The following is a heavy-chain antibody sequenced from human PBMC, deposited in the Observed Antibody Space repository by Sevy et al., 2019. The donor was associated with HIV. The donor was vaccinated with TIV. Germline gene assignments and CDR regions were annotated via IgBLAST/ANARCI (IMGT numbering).Heavy chain of an antibody. CDR2: IRSKAYGGTT. CDR1: GFTFGDYA. Sequence: GGSLRLSCTASGFTFGDYAMSWFRQAPGKGLEWVGFIRSKAYGGTTEYDASVKGRFTISRDDSKSIAYLQMNSLKTEDTAVYYCTRDYILYDSSAPFDYLGQGTLVTVSS. V-gene: IGHV3-49*03. CDR3: TRDYILYDSSAPFDY. J-gene: IGHJ4*02. D-gene: IGHD3-22*01.